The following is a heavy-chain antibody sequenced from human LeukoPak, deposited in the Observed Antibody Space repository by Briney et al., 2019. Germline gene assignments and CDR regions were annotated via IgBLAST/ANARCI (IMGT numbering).Heavy chain of an antibody. D-gene: IGHD1-26*01. CDR2: IYNSGST. CDR1: GGSISSYY. CDR3: ARDVGATPGYFDY. Sequence: SETLSLTCTVSGGSISSYYWSWIRQPPGKGLEWIGYIYNSGSTNYNPSLKSRVTISVDTSKNQFSLKRSSVTAADTAVYYCARDVGATPGYFDYWGQGTLVTVSS. J-gene: IGHJ4*02. V-gene: IGHV4-59*01.